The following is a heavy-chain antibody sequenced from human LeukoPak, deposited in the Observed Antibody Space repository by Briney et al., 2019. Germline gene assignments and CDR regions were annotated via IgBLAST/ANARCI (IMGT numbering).Heavy chain of an antibody. CDR3: ARERLYGASALDY. CDR1: GFTFSSYW. J-gene: IGHJ4*02. CDR2: IEDDGDKK. V-gene: IGHV3-7*01. D-gene: IGHD4-17*01. Sequence: GGSLRLSCAASGFTFSSYWMSWVRQAPGRGLERVANIEDDGDKKNYADSVRGRFTISRDNAKNSLHLQMNSLRAEDTAVYYCARERLYGASALDYWGQGILVTVSS.